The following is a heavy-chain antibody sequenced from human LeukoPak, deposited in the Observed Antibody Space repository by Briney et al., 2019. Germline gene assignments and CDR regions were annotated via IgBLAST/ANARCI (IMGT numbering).Heavy chain of an antibody. CDR1: GFTFDDYA. D-gene: IGHD3-3*01. J-gene: IGHJ4*02. V-gene: IGHV3-9*01. CDR2: ISWNSGSI. CDR3: AKDNDFWSGYIDY. Sequence: GGSLRLSCAASGFTFDDYAMHWVRQAPGKGLEWGSGISWNSGSIGYADSVKGRFTISRDNAKNSLYLQMNSLRAEDTALYYCAKDNDFWSGYIDYWGQGTLVTVSS.